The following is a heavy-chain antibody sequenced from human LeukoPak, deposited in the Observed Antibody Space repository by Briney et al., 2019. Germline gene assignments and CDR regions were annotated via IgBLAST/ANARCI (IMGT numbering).Heavy chain of an antibody. CDR2: IYYGGST. D-gene: IGHD6-19*01. CDR3: ARGIAVAGTGSY. V-gene: IGHV4-39*01. J-gene: IGHJ4*02. Sequence: PSETLSLTCTVSGGSISSSSYYWAWIRQPLGKGLEWIGSIYYGGSTYYNPSLKSRVTISVDTSNNQFSLKLSSVTAADTAVYYCARGIAVAGTGSYWGQGTLVTVSS. CDR1: GGSISSSSYY.